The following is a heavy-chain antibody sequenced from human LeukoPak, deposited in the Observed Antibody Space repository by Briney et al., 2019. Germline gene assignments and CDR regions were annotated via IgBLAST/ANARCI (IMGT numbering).Heavy chain of an antibody. CDR3: ARGEVGSIGRLGY. CDR2: TYHSGST. D-gene: IGHD1-26*01. CDR1: GYSISSGNY. Sequence: SETLSLTCSVSGYSISSGNYWGWIRQPPGKTLEWIGSTYHSGSTQLHPSLHSRVPISVDTSKNQFFLNLSSVTATDTAVYYCARGEVGSIGRLGYWGQGILVTVSS. J-gene: IGHJ4*02. V-gene: IGHV4-38-2*02.